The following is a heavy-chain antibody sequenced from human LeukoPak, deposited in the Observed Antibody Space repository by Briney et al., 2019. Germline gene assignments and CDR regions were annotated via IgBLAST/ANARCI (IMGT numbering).Heavy chain of an antibody. CDR2: ISGSSSYT. J-gene: IGHJ4*02. Sequence: PGRSLRLSCAASGFTFSSYGMHWVRQAPGKGLEWVSSISGSSSYTFYADSLRGRFTISRDNAKNSLYLQMNSLRAEDTAMYYCARGTTGGYSPSHWGQGTLVTVSS. V-gene: IGHV3-21*01. CDR3: ARGTTGGYSPSH. CDR1: GFTFSSYG. D-gene: IGHD5-12*01.